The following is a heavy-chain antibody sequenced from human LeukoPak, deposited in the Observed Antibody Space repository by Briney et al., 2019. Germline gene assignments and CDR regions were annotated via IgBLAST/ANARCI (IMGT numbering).Heavy chain of an antibody. V-gene: IGHV3-15*01. Sequence: GGSLRLSCAASGFIFSNAWMNWVRQAPGKGLEWVGRIKSKDDGGTTDYAAPVKGSFTISRDDSKNMLYLQMNSLKTEDTAVYYCTTVSGYSYGHWGQGTLVTVSS. CDR2: IKSKDDGGTT. D-gene: IGHD5-18*01. J-gene: IGHJ4*02. CDR3: TTVSGYSYGH. CDR1: GFIFSNAW.